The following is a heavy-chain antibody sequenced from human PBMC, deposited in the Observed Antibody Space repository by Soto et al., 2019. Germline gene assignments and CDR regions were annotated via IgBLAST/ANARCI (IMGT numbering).Heavy chain of an antibody. Sequence: SETLSLTCSVSGGSISSGYYYWSWIRQPPGKGLEWIGNIYYSGNTYYNPSLKSRLIISLDTSKNQFSLTVGAVTAANTSVYYCSSASLYGIDIWGQGTTVTVSS. CDR1: GGSISSGYYY. J-gene: IGHJ6*02. D-gene: IGHD3-16*01. CDR2: IYYSGNT. CDR3: SSASLYGIDI. V-gene: IGHV4-30-4*01.